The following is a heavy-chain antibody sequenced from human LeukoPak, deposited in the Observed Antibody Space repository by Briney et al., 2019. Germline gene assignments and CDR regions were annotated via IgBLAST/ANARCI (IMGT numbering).Heavy chain of an antibody. CDR3: ARLDYGDYVESFDY. CDR2: IYHSGST. J-gene: IGHJ4*02. Sequence: ETLSLTCAVFGCSLSSSKWWGWVRQPPGKGLEWIGEIYHSGSTNYNPSLKSRVTISVDKSKNQFSLKLSSVTAADTAVYYCARLDYGDYVESFDYWGQGTLVTVSS. V-gene: IGHV4-4*02. CDR1: GCSLSSSKW. D-gene: IGHD4-17*01.